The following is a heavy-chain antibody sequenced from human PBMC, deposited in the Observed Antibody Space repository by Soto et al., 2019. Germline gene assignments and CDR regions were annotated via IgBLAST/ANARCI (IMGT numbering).Heavy chain of an antibody. CDR1: SGSISSSNW. J-gene: IGHJ3*02. V-gene: IGHV4-4*02. CDR3: ARGGVGSSWYGDDAFDI. CDR2: IYHSGST. D-gene: IGHD6-13*01. Sequence: QVQLQESGPGLVKPSGTLSLTCAVSSGSISSSNWWSWVRQPPGKGLEWIGEIYHSGSTNYNPSLKSRVTISVDKSKNQFSLKLSSVTAADTAVYYCARGGVGSSWYGDDAFDIWGQGTMVTVSS.